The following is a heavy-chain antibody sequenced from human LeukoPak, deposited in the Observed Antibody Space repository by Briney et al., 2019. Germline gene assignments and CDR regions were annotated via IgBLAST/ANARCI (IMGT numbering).Heavy chain of an antibody. Sequence: PSETLSLTCTVSGGSISSSSYYWGWIRQPPGKGLEWIGSIYYSGSTYYNPSLKSRVTISVDTSKNQFSLKLSSVTAADTAVYYCARAKVRQWLAHGEVFDYWGQGTLVTVSS. CDR2: IYYSGST. CDR3: ARAKVRQWLAHGEVFDY. CDR1: GGSISSSSYY. J-gene: IGHJ4*02. V-gene: IGHV4-39*07. D-gene: IGHD6-19*01.